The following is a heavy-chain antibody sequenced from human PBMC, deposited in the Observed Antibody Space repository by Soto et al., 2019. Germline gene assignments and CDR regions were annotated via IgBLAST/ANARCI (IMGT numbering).Heavy chain of an antibody. J-gene: IGHJ6*02. D-gene: IGHD2-15*01. CDR3: ARAGCDGGTCYTLVGLRYGMDV. CDR2: ISYDGNNK. Sequence: QVQLVESVGGVVQPVRSLRLSCAASGFTFSNYAMYWVRQAPGKGLERVAVISYDGNNKYYADAVKGRFTISRDNSKNTLYRQMNSLRAEDTAVYYCARAGCDGGTCYTLVGLRYGMDVWGQGTTVTVSS. V-gene: IGHV3-30-3*01. CDR1: GFTFSNYA.